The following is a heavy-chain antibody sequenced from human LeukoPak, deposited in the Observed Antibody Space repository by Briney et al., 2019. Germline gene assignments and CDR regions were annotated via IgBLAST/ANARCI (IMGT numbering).Heavy chain of an antibody. Sequence: ASVKVSCKASGYSLTSFDINWVRQAPGQGLEWMGWINPNSGDTNYAQKFQGRVTMTRDTSISTAYMELSRLTSDDTAVYYCAKNPYEYYFDYWGQGTLVTVSS. CDR2: INPNSGDT. D-gene: IGHD5-12*01. J-gene: IGHJ4*02. CDR1: GYSLTSFD. V-gene: IGHV1-2*02. CDR3: AKNPYEYYFDY.